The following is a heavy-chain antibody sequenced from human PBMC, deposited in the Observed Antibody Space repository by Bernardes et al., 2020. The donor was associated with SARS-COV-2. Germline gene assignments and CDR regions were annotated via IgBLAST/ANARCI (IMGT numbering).Heavy chain of an antibody. Sequence: GGSLTLSCAAFGFTFDDCGLSWFRRAPGKGLEWVYGINWNGGSTGYADSVKGRFTISRDNAKNSLYLQMNSLRAEDTALYYCARDLRASSYYYYYGMDVCGQGTTVTVSS. J-gene: IGHJ6*02. CDR1: GFTFDDCG. CDR2: INWNGGST. V-gene: IGHV3-20*04. CDR3: ARDLRASSYYYYYGMDV.